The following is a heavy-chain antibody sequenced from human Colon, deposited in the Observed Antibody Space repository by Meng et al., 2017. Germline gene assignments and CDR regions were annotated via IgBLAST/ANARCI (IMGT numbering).Heavy chain of an antibody. Sequence: QLQIQQGGAGLFQPSETLPPNRSGSGGSVSGFYWSWIRQPPGKGLEWIGEIDHFGISNYNSSLKGRLTMSVDTSKKQISLTLTSVTAADTAVYYCATGLRHGDWFDPWGPGTLVTVSS. CDR3: ATGLRHGDWFDP. J-gene: IGHJ5*02. V-gene: IGHV4-34*02. CDR2: IDHFGIS. D-gene: IGHD4-17*01. CDR1: GGSVSGFY.